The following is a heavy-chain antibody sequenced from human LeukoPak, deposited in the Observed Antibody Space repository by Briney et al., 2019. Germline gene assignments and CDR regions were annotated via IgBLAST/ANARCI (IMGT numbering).Heavy chain of an antibody. CDR2: ISGIVGST. D-gene: IGHD2-2*01. V-gene: IGHV3-23*01. Sequence: GGSLRLSCAASGFTFNNYSMSWVRQPQGKGRAWVSTISGIVGSTYYADPVRGRFTVSRDNSKNTPNLQMNSLRAEDTAVYYCAKDNVFIPAEGWFDPWGQGTLVTVSS. CDR3: AKDNVFIPAEGWFDP. CDR1: GFTFNNYS. J-gene: IGHJ5*02.